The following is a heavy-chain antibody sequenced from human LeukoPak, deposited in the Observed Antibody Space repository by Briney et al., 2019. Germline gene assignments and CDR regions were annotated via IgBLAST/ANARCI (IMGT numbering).Heavy chain of an antibody. J-gene: IGHJ4*02. D-gene: IGHD5-12*01. CDR1: GFTVSRNY. V-gene: IGHV3-53*01. CDR3: ARDSGYDLRPTLDY. CDR2: IYSDGRT. Sequence: GGSLRLSCAASGFTVSRNYMSWVRQAPGKGLEWVSVIYSDGRTYYVDSVKGRFTISRDNSKNTLHLQMNSLRAEDTAVYYCARDSGYDLRPTLDYWGQGTLVTVSS.